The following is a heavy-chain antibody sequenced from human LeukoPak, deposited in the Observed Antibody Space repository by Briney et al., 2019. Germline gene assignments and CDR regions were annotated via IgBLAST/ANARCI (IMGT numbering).Heavy chain of an antibody. D-gene: IGHD3-10*01. CDR2: ISASGVNT. Sequence: GGSLRLSCAASGFTFGTFGLAWVRQAPGKGLEWVSAISASGVNTYYADSVKGRFSISRDNSKNTLYLQMNSLRAEDTALYYCAKGMGSSQPFDYWGQGTLVTVSS. V-gene: IGHV3-23*01. CDR1: GFTFGTFG. J-gene: IGHJ4*02. CDR3: AKGMGSSQPFDY.